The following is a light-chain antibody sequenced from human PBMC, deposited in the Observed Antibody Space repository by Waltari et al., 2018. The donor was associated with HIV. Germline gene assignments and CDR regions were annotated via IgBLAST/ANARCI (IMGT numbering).Light chain of an antibody. J-gene: IGLJ2*01. CDR1: QPGGKS. V-gene: IGLV3-21*04. Sequence: SYVLTQPSSVSLAPGKTVTITCGGDQPGGKSVHWYQQKPGQAPLLVISDDFDRPSGIPERFSGSKSETTATLTISGVEAGDEADYYCQVWDITSDRVVFGGGTHLTVL. CDR2: DDF. CDR3: QVWDITSDRVV.